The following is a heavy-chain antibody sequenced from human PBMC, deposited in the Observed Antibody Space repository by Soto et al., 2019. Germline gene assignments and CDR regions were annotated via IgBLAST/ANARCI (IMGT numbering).Heavy chain of an antibody. Sequence: QVQLVESGGGVVQPGRSLRLSCAASGFTFSSYAMHWVRQAPGKGLEWVAVISYGGNNKYYADSVKGRFTISSDNSRNTLYLQMNSLRPEDTAVYYCAGGLCGGDCRYFQHWGQGTLVTVSS. J-gene: IGHJ1*01. CDR1: GFTFSSYA. V-gene: IGHV3-30-3*01. CDR2: ISYGGNNK. CDR3: AGGLCGGDCRYFQH. D-gene: IGHD2-21*02.